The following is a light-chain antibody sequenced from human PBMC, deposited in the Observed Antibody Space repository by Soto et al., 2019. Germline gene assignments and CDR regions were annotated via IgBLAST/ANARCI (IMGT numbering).Light chain of an antibody. CDR2: DAS. Sequence: EIVLTQSPATLSLSPGERATLSCRASQSVSSYLAWYQQKPGQAPRLLIYDASNRATGIPARSSGSGSGTYFTLTIISLEPEDFAGYYCQQRSNWPTFGQGTPLEIK. CDR1: QSVSSY. J-gene: IGKJ5*01. V-gene: IGKV3-11*01. CDR3: QQRSNWPT.